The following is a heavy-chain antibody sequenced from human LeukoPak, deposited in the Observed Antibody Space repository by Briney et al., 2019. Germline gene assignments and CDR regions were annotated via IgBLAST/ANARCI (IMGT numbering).Heavy chain of an antibody. CDR1: GYTFTSYE. CDR3: ARAEGSTRDAFDI. D-gene: IGHD2/OR15-2a*01. Sequence: GASVKVSCKASGYTFTSYEVNWVRQATGQGLEWMGWMNPNGGNTGYGQNFQGRITMTRDTSTSTAYMELSSLRSEDTAVYYCARAEGSTRDAFDIWGQGTMVTVSS. V-gene: IGHV1-8*01. CDR2: MNPNGGNT. J-gene: IGHJ3*02.